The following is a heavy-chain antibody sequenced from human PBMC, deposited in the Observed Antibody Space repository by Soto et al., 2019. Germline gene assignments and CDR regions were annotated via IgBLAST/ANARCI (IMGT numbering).Heavy chain of an antibody. CDR2: INPSGGTT. V-gene: IGHV1-46*04. CDR1: GYAFTRYY. D-gene: IGHD3-16*01. CDR3: AKMGETDRGDAFDI. J-gene: IGHJ3*02. Sequence: QVQLVQSGAEVKKPGASVKVSCTASGYAFTRYYMYWVRQAPGQGLEWMGIINPSGGTTNYAQRLQGRVTMTRDTSTTTIYMELSSLTSEDTAVYYCAKMGETDRGDAFDIWGQGTLVTVSS.